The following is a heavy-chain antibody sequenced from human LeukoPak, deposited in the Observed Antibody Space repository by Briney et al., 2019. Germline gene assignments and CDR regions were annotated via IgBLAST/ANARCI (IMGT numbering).Heavy chain of an antibody. V-gene: IGHV4-34*01. CDR1: GGSFSGYY. CDR2: INHSGST. D-gene: IGHD6-19*01. CDR3: ARYEAVAGIDY. Sequence: SETLSLTCAVYGGSFSGYYWSWIRQPPGKGLEWIGEINHSGSTNYNPSLKSRVTISVDTSKNQFSLKLSSVTAADTAVYYCARYEAVAGIDYWGQGTLVTVSS. J-gene: IGHJ4*02.